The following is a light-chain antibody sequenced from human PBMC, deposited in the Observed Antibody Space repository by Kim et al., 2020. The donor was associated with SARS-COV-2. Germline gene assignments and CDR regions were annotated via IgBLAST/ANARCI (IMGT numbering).Light chain of an antibody. CDR1: QGIGSY. V-gene: IGKV1-9*01. CDR3: QQDNSYPFT. Sequence: IQLTQSPSSLSASVGDRVTITCRASQGIGSYLAWYQQRPGKAPNLLIYSASTLQSGVPSRFSGSGSGTDFTLTINSLQPEDFATYFCQQDNSYPFTFGPGTKVDIK. J-gene: IGKJ3*01. CDR2: SAS.